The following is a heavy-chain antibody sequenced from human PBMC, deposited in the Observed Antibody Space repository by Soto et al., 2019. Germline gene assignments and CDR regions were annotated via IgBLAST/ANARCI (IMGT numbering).Heavy chain of an antibody. CDR2: IKQDGSEK. Sequence: GGSLRLSCAASGFTFSSYWMSWVRQAPGKGLEWVANIKQDGSEKYYVDSVKGRFTISRDNAKNSLYLQMNSLRAEDTAVYYCARELLRGGDWFDPWGQGTLVTVSS. CDR3: ARELLRGGDWFDP. CDR1: GFTFSSYW. J-gene: IGHJ5*02. D-gene: IGHD2-15*01. V-gene: IGHV3-7*01.